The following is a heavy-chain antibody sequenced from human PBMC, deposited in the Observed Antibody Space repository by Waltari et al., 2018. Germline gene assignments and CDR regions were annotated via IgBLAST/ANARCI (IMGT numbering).Heavy chain of an antibody. CDR3: ARDSEVGGYPHGNFDY. CDR2: IYYSGST. D-gene: IGHD5-12*01. J-gene: IGHJ4*02. V-gene: IGHV4-59*01. CDR1: GGSISSYY. Sequence: QVQLQESGPGLVKPSETLSLTCTVSGGSISSYYWSWIRQPPGKGLEWIGYIYYSGSTNYNPSLKSRVTISVDTSKNQFSLKLSSVTAADTAVYYCARDSEVGGYPHGNFDYWGQGTLVTVSS.